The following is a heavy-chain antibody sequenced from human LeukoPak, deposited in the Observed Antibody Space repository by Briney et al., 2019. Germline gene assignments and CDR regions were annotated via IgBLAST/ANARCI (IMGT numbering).Heavy chain of an antibody. D-gene: IGHD3-3*02. CDR3: ARGLQTHFFYYYYGMDV. J-gene: IGHJ6*02. CDR1: GGSISSGSYY. V-gene: IGHV4-61*02. CDR2: IYTSGST. Sequence: SQTLSLTCTVSGGSISSGSYYWSWMRQPAGKGLEWIGRIYTSGSTNYNPSLKSRVTISVDTSKNQFSLKLSSVTAADRAVYYCARGLQTHFFYYYYGMDVWGQGTTVTVSS.